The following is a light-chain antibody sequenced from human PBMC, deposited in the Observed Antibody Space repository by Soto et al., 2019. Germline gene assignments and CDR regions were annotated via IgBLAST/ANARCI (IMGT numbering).Light chain of an antibody. CDR2: EAA. Sequence: EIVMTQTPLSLSVTPGQPASISCKSSQSLLHSDGKTYLYWYLQKPGQSPQLLIYEAANRFSGVPDRFSVSGSGTDFTLKISGVEAEDVGVYYCIQSKQFPLAFGGGTKVEIK. J-gene: IGKJ4*01. CDR1: QSLLHSDGKTY. V-gene: IGKV2D-29*02. CDR3: IQSKQFPLA.